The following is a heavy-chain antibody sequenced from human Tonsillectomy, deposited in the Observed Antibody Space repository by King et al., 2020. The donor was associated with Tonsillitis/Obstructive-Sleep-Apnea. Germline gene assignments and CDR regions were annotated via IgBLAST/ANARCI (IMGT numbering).Heavy chain of an antibody. CDR1: GFTFSSYS. V-gene: IGHV3-48*02. Sequence: VQLVESGGGLVQPGGSLRLSCAASGFTFSSYSMNWVRQAPGKGLEWVSYISSSSSTIYYADSVKGRFTISRDNAKNSLYLQMNSLRDEDTAVYYCARGMGFGTPRGGGDYWGQGTLVTVSS. J-gene: IGHJ4*02. CDR3: ARGMGFGTPRGGGDY. D-gene: IGHD3-10*01. CDR2: ISSSSSTI.